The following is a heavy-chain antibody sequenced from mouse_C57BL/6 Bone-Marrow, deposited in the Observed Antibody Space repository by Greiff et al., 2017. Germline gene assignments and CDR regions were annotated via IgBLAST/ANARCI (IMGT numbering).Heavy chain of an antibody. J-gene: IGHJ1*03. CDR3: ARYYYGSSSDWYFDV. D-gene: IGHD1-1*01. CDR2: IDPETGGT. CDR1: GYTFTDYE. Sequence: VQLQESGAELVRPGASVTLSCKASGYTFTDYEMHWVKQTPVHGLGWIGAIDPETGGTAYNQKFKGKAILTAAKSSSTAYMELRSLTSEDSAVYYGARYYYGSSSDWYFDVWGTGTTVTVSS. V-gene: IGHV1-15*01.